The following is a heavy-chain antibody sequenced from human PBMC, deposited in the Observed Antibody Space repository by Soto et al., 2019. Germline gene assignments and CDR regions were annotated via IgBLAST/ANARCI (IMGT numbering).Heavy chain of an antibody. CDR2: ISPYNDNT. Sequence: ASVKVSCKTSGYTFTNYGINWVRQAPAQGLEWMGWISPYNDNTNYAQKFQGRVTMTTDTSTSTVYMELRSLRSDDTAIYFCARVDHYTTSIASSDIWGQGTMVTVSS. D-gene: IGHD4-4*01. J-gene: IGHJ3*02. CDR3: ARVDHYTTSIASSDI. V-gene: IGHV1-18*04. CDR1: GYTFTNYG.